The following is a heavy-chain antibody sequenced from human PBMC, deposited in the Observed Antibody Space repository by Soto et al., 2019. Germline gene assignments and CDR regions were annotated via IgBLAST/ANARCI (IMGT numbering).Heavy chain of an antibody. V-gene: IGHV4-59*01. CDR1: GGSISSYY. CDR3: ARSSLLWFGESMPFDY. Sequence: QVQLQESGPGLVKPSETLSLTCTVSGGSISSYYWSWIRQPPGKGLEWIGYIYYSGSTNYNPSLKSRVTKSVDTSKNQFSLKLSSVTAADTAVYYCARSSLLWFGESMPFDYWGQGTLVTVSS. D-gene: IGHD3-10*01. CDR2: IYYSGST. J-gene: IGHJ4*02.